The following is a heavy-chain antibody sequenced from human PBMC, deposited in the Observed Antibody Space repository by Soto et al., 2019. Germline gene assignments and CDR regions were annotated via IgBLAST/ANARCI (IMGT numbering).Heavy chain of an antibody. Sequence: EVQLLESGGGLVQPGGSLRLSCVASGFTFDSYAMSWVRQAPGKGLEWVSAISGSGGVTYHADSVKGRFTISRDNSKNTLYLQMSSLIVEDTAVYYCAKDKVQSSGRYTAGGFDYWGQGTLASVSS. D-gene: IGHD1-26*01. CDR1: GFTFDSYA. CDR2: ISGSGGVT. J-gene: IGHJ4*02. CDR3: AKDKVQSSGRYTAGGFDY. V-gene: IGHV3-23*01.